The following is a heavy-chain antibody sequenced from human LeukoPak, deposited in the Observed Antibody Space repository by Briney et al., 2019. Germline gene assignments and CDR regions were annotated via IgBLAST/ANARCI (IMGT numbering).Heavy chain of an antibody. CDR3: ARGVAAAGTE. CDR1: GGTFSSYA. Sequence: SVKVSCKASGGTFSSYAISWVRQAPGQGLEWMGGIIPIFGAANYAQKFQGRVTITTDESTSTAYMELSSLRSEDTAVYYCARGVAAAGTEWGQGTLVTVSS. D-gene: IGHD6-13*01. V-gene: IGHV1-69*05. J-gene: IGHJ4*02. CDR2: IIPIFGAA.